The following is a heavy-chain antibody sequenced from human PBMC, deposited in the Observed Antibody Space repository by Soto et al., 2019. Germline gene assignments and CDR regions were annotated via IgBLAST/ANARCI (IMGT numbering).Heavy chain of an antibody. CDR1: GYTFTGYY. CDR3: ARDGSTIFGPLAEGYNWFDP. CDR2: INPNSGGT. J-gene: IGHJ5*02. Sequence: GASVKVSCKASGYTFTGYYMHWVRQAPGQGLERMGWINPNSGGTNYAQKFQGWVTMTRDTSISTAYMELSRLRSDDTAVYYCARDGSTIFGPLAEGYNWFDPWGQGTLVTVSS. V-gene: IGHV1-2*04. D-gene: IGHD3-3*01.